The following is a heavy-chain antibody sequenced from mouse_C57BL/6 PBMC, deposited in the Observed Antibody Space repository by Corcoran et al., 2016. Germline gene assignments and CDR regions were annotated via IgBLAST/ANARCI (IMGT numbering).Heavy chain of an antibody. CDR1: GYTFTDYY. CDR3: ARWGYSNDY. CDR2: INPNNGGT. V-gene: IGHV1-26*01. D-gene: IGHD2-5*01. Sequence: EVQLQQSGPELVKPGASVKISCKASGYTFTDYYMNWVKQSHGKSLEWIGDINPNNGGTSYNQKFKGKATLTVDKSSSTAYMELRSLTSEDSAVYYCARWGYSNDYWGQGTTLTVSS. J-gene: IGHJ2*01.